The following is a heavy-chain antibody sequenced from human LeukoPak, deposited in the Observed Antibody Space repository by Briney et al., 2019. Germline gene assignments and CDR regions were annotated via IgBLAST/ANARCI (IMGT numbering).Heavy chain of an antibody. CDR1: GGTFSSYA. D-gene: IGHD2-2*02. Sequence: ASVKVSCKASGGTFSSYAISCVRQAPGQGLEWMGGIIPIFGTANYAQKFQGRVTITTDESTSTAYMELSSLRSEDTAVYYCARDRVPGQLLYYFDYWGQGTLVTVSS. CDR2: IIPIFGTA. CDR3: ARDRVPGQLLYYFDY. V-gene: IGHV1-69*05. J-gene: IGHJ4*02.